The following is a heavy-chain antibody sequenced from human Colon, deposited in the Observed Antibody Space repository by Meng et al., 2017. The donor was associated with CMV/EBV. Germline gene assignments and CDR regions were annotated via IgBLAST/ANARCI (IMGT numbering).Heavy chain of an antibody. J-gene: IGHJ4*02. Sequence: QVLVEVYGGEGKEAGASGKVYRKASKGTFTSYPISWVRQGPGQGFEWVGGIITISGTTDYAQKFQGRVTITADESTSTAYMKLSNLRSEDTAIYYCARVICGGDCYLDYWGRGTLVTVSS. CDR1: KGTFTSYP. CDR3: ARVICGGDCYLDY. D-gene: IGHD2-21*02. V-gene: IGHV1-69*12. CDR2: IITISGTT.